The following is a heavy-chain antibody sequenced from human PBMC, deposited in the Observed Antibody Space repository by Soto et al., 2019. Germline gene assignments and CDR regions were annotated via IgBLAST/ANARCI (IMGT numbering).Heavy chain of an antibody. J-gene: IGHJ4*02. CDR1: GGSFSGYY. Sequence: QVQLQQWGAGLLKPSETLSLTCAVYGGSFSGYYWSWIRQPPGKGLEWIGEINHSGSTNYNPSLKSRVTISVDTSKNQFSLKLSSVTAADTAVYYCARTRRLSPLYSSSGNDYWGQGTLVTVSS. D-gene: IGHD6-13*01. V-gene: IGHV4-34*01. CDR2: INHSGST. CDR3: ARTRRLSPLYSSSGNDY.